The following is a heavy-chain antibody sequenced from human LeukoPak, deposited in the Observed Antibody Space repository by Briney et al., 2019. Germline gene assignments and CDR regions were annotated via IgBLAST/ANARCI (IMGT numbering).Heavy chain of an antibody. CDR2: IYYSGST. CDR3: ARGRSSGWTHNWFDP. J-gene: IGHJ5*02. V-gene: IGHV4-59*12. CDR1: GGSISSYS. D-gene: IGHD6-19*01. Sequence: SETLSLTCTVSGGSISSYSWSWIRQPPGKGLEWIGYIYYSGSTYYNPSLKSRVTISVDTSKNQFSLKLSSVTAADTAVYYCARGRSSGWTHNWFDPWGQGTLVTVSS.